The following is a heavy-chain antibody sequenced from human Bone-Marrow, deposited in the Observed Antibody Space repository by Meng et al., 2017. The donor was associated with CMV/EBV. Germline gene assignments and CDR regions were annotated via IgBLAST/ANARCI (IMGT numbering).Heavy chain of an antibody. CDR2: ISDAGYST. V-gene: IGHV3-23*01. CDR3: ARGRGSLLGI. CDR1: GFTFTSYA. J-gene: IGHJ3*02. Sequence: GESLKISCAASGFTFTSYAMSWVRQAPGKGLEWVSSISDAGYSTYYADSVKGRFTISRDNAKNSLYLQMNSLRAEDTAVYYCARGRGSLLGIWGQGTMVTVSS. D-gene: IGHD3-16*01.